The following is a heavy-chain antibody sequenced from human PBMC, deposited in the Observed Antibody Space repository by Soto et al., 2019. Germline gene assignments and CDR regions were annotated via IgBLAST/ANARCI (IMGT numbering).Heavy chain of an antibody. V-gene: IGHV1-69*01. CDR2: IIPIFGTA. Sequence: QVQLVQSGAEVKKPGSSVKVSCKASGGTFSSYAISWVRQAPGQGREWMGGIIPIFGTANYAQKFQCRVTIPAYEATSTAYRELSSLRSEHTAVYYCAMEVGSGSYFDYWGQATLVTVSS. D-gene: IGHD3-10*01. CDR3: AMEVGSGSYFDY. J-gene: IGHJ4*02. CDR1: GGTFSSYA.